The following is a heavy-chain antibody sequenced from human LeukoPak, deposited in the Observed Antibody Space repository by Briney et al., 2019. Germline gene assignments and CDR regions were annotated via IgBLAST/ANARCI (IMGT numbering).Heavy chain of an antibody. CDR3: ARRVELRGAFDI. CDR1: GGSISSSSYY. CDR2: IYYSGST. D-gene: IGHD1-7*01. J-gene: IGHJ3*02. Sequence: SETLSLTCTVSGGSISSSSYYCGWIRQPPGKGLEWIGSIYYSGSTYYNPSLKSRVTISVDTSKNQFSLKLSSVTAADTAVYYCARRVELRGAFDIWGQGTMVTVSS. V-gene: IGHV4-39*07.